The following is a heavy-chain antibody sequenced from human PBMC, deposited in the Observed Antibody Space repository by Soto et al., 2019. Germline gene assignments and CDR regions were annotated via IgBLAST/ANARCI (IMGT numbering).Heavy chain of an antibody. J-gene: IGHJ4*02. CDR2: ISGSGGST. D-gene: IGHD3-22*01. Sequence: GGSLRLSCAASGFTFSSYAMSWVRQAPGKGLEWVSAISGSGGSTYYADSVKGRFTISRDNSKNTLYLQMNSLRAEDTAVYYCAKQARRATYYYDSSGYSALDYWGQGTLVTVSS. CDR3: AKQARRATYYYDSSGYSALDY. V-gene: IGHV3-23*01. CDR1: GFTFSSYA.